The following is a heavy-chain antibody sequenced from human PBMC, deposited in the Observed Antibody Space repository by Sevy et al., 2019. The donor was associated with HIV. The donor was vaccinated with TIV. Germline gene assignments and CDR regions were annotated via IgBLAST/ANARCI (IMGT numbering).Heavy chain of an antibody. CDR1: GGSISSGIYY. J-gene: IGHJ4*02. V-gene: IGHV4-61*02. CDR3: AREDPLGNIDS. CDR2: TYTSGGT. D-gene: IGHD3-16*01. Sequence: SETLSLTCTVSGGSISSGIYYWTWIRQPAGKGLEWIGRTYTSGGTRGTTDYNPSLKSRVTMSVDTSMNQFALKMTSVTAADTAVYFCAREDPLGNIDSWGQGTRVTVS.